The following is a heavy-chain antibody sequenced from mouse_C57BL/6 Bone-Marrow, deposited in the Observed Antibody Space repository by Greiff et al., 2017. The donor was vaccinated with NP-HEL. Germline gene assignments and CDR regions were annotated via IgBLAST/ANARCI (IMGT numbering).Heavy chain of an antibody. V-gene: IGHV1-50*01. D-gene: IGHD1-1*01. CDR1: GYTFTSYW. CDR3: ARSGDYYGSSDGYYDMDY. CDR2: IDPSDSYT. J-gene: IGHJ4*01. Sequence: QVQLQQSGAELVKPGASVKLSCKASGYTFTSYWMQWVKQRPGQGLEWIGEIDPSDSYTNYNQKFKGKATLTVDTSSSTAYMQLSSLTSEDSAVYYCARSGDYYGSSDGYYDMDYWGQGTSVTVSS.